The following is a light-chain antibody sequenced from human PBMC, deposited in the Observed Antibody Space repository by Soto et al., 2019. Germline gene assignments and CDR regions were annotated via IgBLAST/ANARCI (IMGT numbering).Light chain of an antibody. CDR1: QNIRDY. Sequence: DIQMTQSPSSLPASRGDKVVITCRASQNIRDYLNWYQQRPGKAPNLLIYAASTLQRGVPSRFSGTGSGTEFTLTITNLQPEDFATYFCQQSFSSPRTFGQGTKVEIK. V-gene: IGKV1-39*01. CDR3: QQSFSSPRT. CDR2: AAS. J-gene: IGKJ1*01.